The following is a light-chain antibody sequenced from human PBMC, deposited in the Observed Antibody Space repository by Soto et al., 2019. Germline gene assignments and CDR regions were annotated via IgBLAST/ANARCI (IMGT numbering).Light chain of an antibody. CDR2: AAS. Sequence: DIQMTQSPSSLSASVGDRVTITCQASQDISNYLNWYQQKPGKAPKLMIYAASNLETGVPSRFSGSGSGTDFTFTISSLQPDDIATYYCQQYDNLPHTFGQGTRLEIK. J-gene: IGKJ5*01. V-gene: IGKV1-33*01. CDR3: QQYDNLPHT. CDR1: QDISNY.